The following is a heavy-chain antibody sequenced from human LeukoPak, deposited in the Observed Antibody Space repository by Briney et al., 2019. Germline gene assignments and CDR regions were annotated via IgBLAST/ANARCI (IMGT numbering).Heavy chain of an antibody. J-gene: IGHJ3*02. CDR3: ARFLRGATNALEI. D-gene: IGHD1-26*01. CDR2: IFYSGTT. CDR1: GGSISGYY. Sequence: SETLSLTCTVSGGSISGYYWGWIRQPPGKGLEYIGFIFYSGTTNYNPSLKSRVTISVDTSKNPFSLKLSSVTASDTAVYYCARFLRGATNALEIWGKGTMVTVSS. V-gene: IGHV4-59*01.